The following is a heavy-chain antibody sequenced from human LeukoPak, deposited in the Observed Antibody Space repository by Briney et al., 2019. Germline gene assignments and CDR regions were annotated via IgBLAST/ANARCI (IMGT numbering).Heavy chain of an antibody. CDR1: GFTFSGNA. J-gene: IGHJ3*02. CDR2: ISTGGGST. D-gene: IGHD1-26*01. V-gene: IGHV3-23*01. Sequence: GGSLRLSCAPSGFTFSGNAMSFVRQAPGKGLEWVSAISTGGGSTYYADSVKGRFTISRDNPNNTLYLQMNNLRAEDTAVYYCAKPRDSIVGTTTPTRLATLDIWGQGTMVTVSS. CDR3: AKPRDSIVGTTTPTRLATLDI.